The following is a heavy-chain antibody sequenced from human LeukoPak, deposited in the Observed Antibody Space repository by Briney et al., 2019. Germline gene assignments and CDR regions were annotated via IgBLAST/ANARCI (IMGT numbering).Heavy chain of an antibody. CDR1: GFTFGSYW. Sequence: GGSLRLSCAASGFTFGSYWMTWVRQAPGKGLEWVANIKQDGSEKYYVDSVKGRFTISRDNAKNSLYLQINSLRAEDTAVYYCARSKSWIQLWFDFWGQGTLVTVSS. V-gene: IGHV3-7*01. CDR3: ARSKSWIQLWFDF. D-gene: IGHD5-18*01. CDR2: IKQDGSEK. J-gene: IGHJ4*02.